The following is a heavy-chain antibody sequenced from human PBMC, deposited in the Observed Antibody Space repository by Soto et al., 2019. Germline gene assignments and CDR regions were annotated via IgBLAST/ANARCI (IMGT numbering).Heavy chain of an antibody. D-gene: IGHD3-22*01. CDR2: ISGSGGST. CDR1: GFTFSSYA. Sequence: PGGSLRLSCAASGFTFSSYAMSWVRQAPGKGLEWVSAISGSGGSTYYADSVKGRFTISRDNSKNTLYLQMNSLRAEDTAVYYCAKDITMIVVVITPPTNYWGQGTLVTVSS. J-gene: IGHJ4*02. CDR3: AKDITMIVVVITPPTNY. V-gene: IGHV3-23*01.